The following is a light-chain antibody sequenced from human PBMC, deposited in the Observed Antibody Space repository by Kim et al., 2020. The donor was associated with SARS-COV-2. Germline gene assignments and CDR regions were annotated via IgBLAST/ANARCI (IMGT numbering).Light chain of an antibody. CDR2: EDN. V-gene: IGLV6-57*02. CDR3: QSYDSSNHGV. J-gene: IGLJ3*02. CDR1: SGSIASNY. Sequence: KTVTISCTGSSGSIASNYVQWYQQRPGSAPTTVIYEDNQRPSGVPDRFSGSIDSSSNSASLTTSGLKTEDEADYYCQSYDSSNHGVFGGGTKLTVL.